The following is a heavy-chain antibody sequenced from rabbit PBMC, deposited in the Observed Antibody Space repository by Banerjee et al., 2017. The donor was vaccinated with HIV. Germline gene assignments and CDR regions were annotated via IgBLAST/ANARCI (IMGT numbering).Heavy chain of an antibody. Sequence: QEQLVESGGGLVQPGGSLKLSCKASGFDFSSYGVSWVRQAPGKGLEWIACIGAGSTYYATWAKGRFTISKTSSTTVTLQMTSLTAADTATYFCARDAGYAGSNLWGQGTLVTVS. CDR1: GFDFSSYG. J-gene: IGHJ4*01. D-gene: IGHD4-2*01. V-gene: IGHV1S45*01. CDR3: ARDAGYAGSNL. CDR2: IGAGST.